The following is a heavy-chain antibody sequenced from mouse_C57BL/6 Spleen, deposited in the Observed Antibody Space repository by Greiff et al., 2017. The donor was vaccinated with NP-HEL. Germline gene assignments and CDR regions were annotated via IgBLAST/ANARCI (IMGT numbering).Heavy chain of an antibody. D-gene: IGHD1-1*01. V-gene: IGHV1-7*01. CDR1: GYTFTSYW. J-gene: IGHJ4*01. CDR2: INPSSGYT. Sequence: QVHVKQSGAELAKPGASVKLSCKASGYTFTSYWMHWVKQRPGQGLEWIGYINPSSGYTKYNQKFKDKATLTADKSSSTAYMQLSSLTYEDSAVYYCARETTVPLRAMDYWGQGTSVTVSS. CDR3: ARETTVPLRAMDY.